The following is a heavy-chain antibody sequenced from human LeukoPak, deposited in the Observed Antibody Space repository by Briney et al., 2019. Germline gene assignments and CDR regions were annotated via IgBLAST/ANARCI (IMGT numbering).Heavy chain of an antibody. Sequence: GASVKVSCKASGYTFTGYYMHWVRQAPGQGLEWMGWINPNSGGTNYAQKSQGRVTMTRDTSISTAYMELSRLRSDDTAVYYCARDVSDYYDSSGYYNWFDPWGQGTLVTVSS. J-gene: IGHJ5*02. CDR1: GYTFTGYY. D-gene: IGHD3-22*01. CDR2: INPNSGGT. CDR3: ARDVSDYYDSSGYYNWFDP. V-gene: IGHV1-2*02.